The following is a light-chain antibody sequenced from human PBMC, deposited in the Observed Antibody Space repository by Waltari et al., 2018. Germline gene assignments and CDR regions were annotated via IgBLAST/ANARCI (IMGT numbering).Light chain of an antibody. Sequence: ECVLTQSPGTLSLSPGERATLSCRASQTVRYNYLAWYQQKPGQAPRLLMYCASSRSTCVPDRFSVSVSGTDFTLTISRLEPEDFAVYYCQQYGTSPLTFGPGTKVVIK. V-gene: IGKV3-20*01. CDR1: QTVRYNY. CDR2: CAS. J-gene: IGKJ3*01. CDR3: QQYGTSPLT.